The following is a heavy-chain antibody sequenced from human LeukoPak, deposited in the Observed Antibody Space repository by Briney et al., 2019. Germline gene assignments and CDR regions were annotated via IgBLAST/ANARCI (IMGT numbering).Heavy chain of an antibody. D-gene: IGHD3-22*01. J-gene: IGHJ3*02. CDR3: RTYYYDSSGRGDASDI. Sequence: PGRSLRLSCAASGFTFSSYAMHWVRQTPGKGLEWVAVISYDGSNKYYADSVKGRFTISRDNSKNTLYLQMNSLRAEDTAVYYCRTYYYDSSGRGDASDIWGQGTMVTVSS. CDR1: GFTFSSYA. V-gene: IGHV3-30-3*01. CDR2: ISYDGSNK.